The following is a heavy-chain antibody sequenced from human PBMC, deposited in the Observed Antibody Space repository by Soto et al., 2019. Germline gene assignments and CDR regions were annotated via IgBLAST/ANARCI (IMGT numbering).Heavy chain of an antibody. J-gene: IGHJ4*02. D-gene: IGHD6-19*01. V-gene: IGHV3-74*01. CDR2: VNTDETRT. CDR3: ARVLNGQWYFDY. CDR1: GFTFSSYW. Sequence: GSLRLSCGASGFTFSSYWMHWVRQTPGKGLVWVARVNTDETRTSYADSVKGRFTVSRDNAKNTLYLQMNSLRAEDTAVYYCARVLNGQWYFDYWGQGTQVTVSS.